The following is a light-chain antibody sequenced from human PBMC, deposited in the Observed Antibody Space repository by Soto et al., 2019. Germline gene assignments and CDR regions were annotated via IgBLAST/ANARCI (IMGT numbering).Light chain of an antibody. V-gene: IGKV3-20*01. Sequence: EIVLTQSPGTLSLSPGERATLSCRASQSVSSTYLAWYQQKPGQAPRLLIYGASSRATGIPDRFSGSGAGTDFTLTITSLQSEDFGVYFCQQYKDLPTTFGQGTKVDIK. J-gene: IGKJ1*01. CDR1: QSVSSTY. CDR2: GAS. CDR3: QQYKDLPTT.